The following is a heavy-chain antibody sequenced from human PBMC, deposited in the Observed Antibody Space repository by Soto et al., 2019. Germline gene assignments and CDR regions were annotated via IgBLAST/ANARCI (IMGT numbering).Heavy chain of an antibody. J-gene: IGHJ4*02. CDR1: GFTFSSYS. CDR3: ARDRNDYDRSAYTNNFDY. V-gene: IGHV3-48*01. CDR2: ISSSGSVI. Sequence: GALRLSCSASGFTFSSYSMNWVRQAPGKGLEWFSFISSSGSVILYADSVKGRFTISRDNAKNSLYLQMNSLRAEDTAVYYCARDRNDYDRSAYTNNFDYWGQGTLVTVSS. D-gene: IGHD3-22*01.